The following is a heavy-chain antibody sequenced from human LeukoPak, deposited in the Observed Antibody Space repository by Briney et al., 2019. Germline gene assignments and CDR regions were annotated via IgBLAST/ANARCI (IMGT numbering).Heavy chain of an antibody. CDR2: IDPSDSYT. CDR1: GYSFTSYR. CDR3: ARGGRYDYVWGSYRYTY. D-gene: IGHD3-16*02. V-gene: IGHV5-10-1*01. J-gene: IGHJ4*02. Sequence: GESLKISCKGSGYSFTSYRISWVRQMPGKGLEWMGRIDPSDSYTNYSPSFQGHVTISADKSISTAYLQWSSLKASDTAMYYCARGGRYDYVWGSYRYTYWGQGTLVTVSS.